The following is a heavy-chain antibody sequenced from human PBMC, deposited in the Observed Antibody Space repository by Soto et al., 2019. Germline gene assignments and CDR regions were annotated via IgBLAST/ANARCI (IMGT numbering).Heavy chain of an antibody. J-gene: IGHJ4*02. V-gene: IGHV1-18*01. CDR3: AGRWELRRPHYYFDY. CDR1: GYTFTSYG. D-gene: IGHD1-26*01. CDR2: ISAYNGNT. Sequence: ASVKVSCKASGYTFTSYGISWVRQAPGQGLEWMGWISAYNGNTNYAQKLQGRVTMTTDTSTSTAYMELRSLRSDDTAVPYCAGRWELRRPHYYFDYWGQLTLVTVSS.